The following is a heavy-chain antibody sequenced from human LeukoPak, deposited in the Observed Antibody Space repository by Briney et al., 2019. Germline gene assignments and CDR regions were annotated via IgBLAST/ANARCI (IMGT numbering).Heavy chain of an antibody. Sequence: GGSLRLSCSASGFTFSSYGIHWVRQAPGKGLEWVALISHDGSNKYYADSVKGRFTISRDNSKNTLHLQMNSLRAEDTAVYYCAKDGVLAVAGTGYYWGQGTLVTVSS. D-gene: IGHD6-19*01. CDR3: AKDGVLAVAGTGYY. CDR2: ISHDGSNK. J-gene: IGHJ4*02. V-gene: IGHV3-30*18. CDR1: GFTFSSYG.